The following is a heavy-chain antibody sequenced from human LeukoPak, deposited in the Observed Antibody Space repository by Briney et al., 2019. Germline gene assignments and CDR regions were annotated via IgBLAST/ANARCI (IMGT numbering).Heavy chain of an antibody. CDR2: ISSSSSYI. Sequence: KAGGSLRLSCAASGFTFSNAWMSWVRQAPGRGLEWVSSISSSSSYIYYADSVKDRFTISRDNSKNTLYLQMNSLRAEDTAVYYCAKEGNLWFGELFRYFDYWGQGTLVTVSS. J-gene: IGHJ4*02. V-gene: IGHV3-21*01. D-gene: IGHD3-10*01. CDR1: GFTFSNAW. CDR3: AKEGNLWFGELFRYFDY.